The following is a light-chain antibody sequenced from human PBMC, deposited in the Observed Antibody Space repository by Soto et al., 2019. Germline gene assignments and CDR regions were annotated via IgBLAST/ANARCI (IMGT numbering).Light chain of an antibody. CDR3: QQTDSFPLT. Sequence: DIQMTQSPSTVSASVGDRVTFTCRASQGIATWLAWYQQKPGKTPKLLIYAASSLQSGIPSRFSGSGSWTDFTLTINHLQPEDFATYYCQQTDSFPLTFGGGTKVEIK. CDR1: QGIATW. V-gene: IGKV1-12*01. CDR2: AAS. J-gene: IGKJ4*01.